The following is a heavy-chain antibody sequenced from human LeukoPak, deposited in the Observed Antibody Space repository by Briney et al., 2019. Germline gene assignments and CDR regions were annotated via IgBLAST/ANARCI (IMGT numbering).Heavy chain of an antibody. CDR3: ARDSAAGRVYFDY. V-gene: IGHV3-23*01. J-gene: IGHJ4*02. Sequence: PGGSLRLSCAASGFTFSSYAMSWVRQAPGKGLEWVSAISGSGGSTYYADSVKGRFTISRDNSKNTLYLQMNSLRSEDTAVYYCARDSAAGRVYFDYWGQGTLVTVSS. CDR1: GFTFSSYA. D-gene: IGHD6-13*01. CDR2: ISGSGGST.